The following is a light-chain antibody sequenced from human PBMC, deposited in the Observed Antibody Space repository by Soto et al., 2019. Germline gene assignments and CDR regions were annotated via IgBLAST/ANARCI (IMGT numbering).Light chain of an antibody. V-gene: IGKV1-9*01. J-gene: IGKJ1*01. CDR1: QGISSY. CDR2: GAS. Sequence: DIQLTQSPSFLSASVGDRVTITCRASQGISSYLAWFQQKPGIAPKLLIYGASTLQSGVPSRFSGSGSGTEFALTISSLQPEDFATYYCQQLISYPRTFGQGTKVEIK. CDR3: QQLISYPRT.